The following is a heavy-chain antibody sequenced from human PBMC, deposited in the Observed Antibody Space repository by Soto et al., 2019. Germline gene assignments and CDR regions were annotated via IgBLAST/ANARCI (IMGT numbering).Heavy chain of an antibody. J-gene: IGHJ3*02. CDR3: ARGEGPITMIVVAVGAFDI. V-gene: IGHV1-69*13. CDR2: IIPIFGTA. Sequence: SVKVSCKASGGTFSSYAISWVRQAPGQGXEWMGGIIPIFGTANYAQKFQGRVTITADESTSTAYMELSSLRSEDTAVYYCARGEGPITMIVVAVGAFDIWGQGTMVTVSS. D-gene: IGHD3-22*01. CDR1: GGTFSSYA.